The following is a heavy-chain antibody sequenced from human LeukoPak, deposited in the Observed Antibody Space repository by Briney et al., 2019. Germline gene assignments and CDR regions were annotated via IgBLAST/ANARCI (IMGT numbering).Heavy chain of an antibody. CDR2: IKSKSGGGTT. CDR1: GFTFSNAW. CDR3: TTAPVLLWFGELWSGMDV. V-gene: IGHV3-15*01. Sequence: GGSLRLSCAASGFTFSNAWMSWVRQAPGKGLEWVGRIKSKSGGGTTDYAAPVKGRFTISRDDSKNTLYLQMNSLKTEDTAVYYCTTAPVLLWFGELWSGMDVWGQGTTVTVSS. J-gene: IGHJ6*02. D-gene: IGHD3-10*01.